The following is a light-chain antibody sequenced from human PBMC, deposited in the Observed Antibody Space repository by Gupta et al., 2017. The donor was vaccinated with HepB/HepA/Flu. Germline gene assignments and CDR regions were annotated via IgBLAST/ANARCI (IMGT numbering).Light chain of an antibody. J-gene: IGKJ4*01. CDR1: QSVSSY. CDR3: QQRTNGHPKIT. Sequence: EIVLTQSPATLSLSPGERATLSCRASQSVSSYLAWYQQKPGQAPRLLIYDASNRATGITARFSGSGDGTDFTLTISSREPEDFEVYYCQQRTNGHPKITFGRGTKVDIK. CDR2: DAS. V-gene: IGKV3-11*01.